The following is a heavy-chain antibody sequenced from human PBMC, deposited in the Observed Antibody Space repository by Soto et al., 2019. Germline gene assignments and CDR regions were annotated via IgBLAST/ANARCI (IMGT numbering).Heavy chain of an antibody. J-gene: IGHJ6*03. Sequence: QVTLKESGPVLVKPTETLTLTCTVSGFSLSNARMGVSWIRQPPGKALEWLAHIFSNDEKSYSTSLKSRLTIYKDTSKSQVVLTMTNMDPVDTATYYCARIQTTDFWSGYYPETYYYYMDVWGKGTTVTVSS. V-gene: IGHV2-26*01. CDR1: GFSLSNARMG. D-gene: IGHD3-3*01. CDR2: IFSNDEK. CDR3: ARIQTTDFWSGYYPETYYYYMDV.